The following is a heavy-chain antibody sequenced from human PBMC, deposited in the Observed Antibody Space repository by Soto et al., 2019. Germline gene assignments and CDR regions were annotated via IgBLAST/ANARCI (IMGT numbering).Heavy chain of an antibody. Sequence: QVYLVQSGAEVKKPGSSVKVSCKALRGTFTNYAFSWVRQAPGQGLEWMGGILPFFGSGNYAQKFQGRINITAYESTSSVYVELTSLRSEDTAVYYCARDRAGYYSHFVYWGQGTLVTVSS. CDR2: ILPFFGSG. CDR1: RGTFTNYA. J-gene: IGHJ4*02. V-gene: IGHV1-69*01. D-gene: IGHD3-22*01. CDR3: ARDRAGYYSHFVY.